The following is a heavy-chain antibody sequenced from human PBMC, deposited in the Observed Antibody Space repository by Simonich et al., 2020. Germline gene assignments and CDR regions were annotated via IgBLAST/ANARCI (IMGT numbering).Heavy chain of an antibody. CDR1: GGSFRCYY. D-gene: IGHD3-16*01. V-gene: IGHV4-34*01. J-gene: IGHJ3*02. Sequence: QAQLQQWGAGLLKPSETLSLTCAVYGGSFRCYYWSWVRQPTGKGLEWIGETNHSGNTNYNPSLKSRVTISVDTSKNQFSLKLSSVTAADTAVYYCARPLGIVWAFDIWGQGTMVTVSS. CDR2: TNHSGNT. CDR3: ARPLGIVWAFDI.